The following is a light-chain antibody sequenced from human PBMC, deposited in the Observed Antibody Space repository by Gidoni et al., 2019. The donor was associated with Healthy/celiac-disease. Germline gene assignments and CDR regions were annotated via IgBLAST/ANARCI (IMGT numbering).Light chain of an antibody. CDR1: QSISSY. CDR2: AAS. CDR3: RQSYSTPWT. Sequence: DIQMTPSPSSLSASVGDRVTITCRASQSISSYLNWYQQKPGKAPKLLIYAASSLQSGVPSRFSGSGSGTDFTLTISSLQPEDFATYYCRQSYSTPWTFGQGTKVEIK. J-gene: IGKJ1*01. V-gene: IGKV1-39*01.